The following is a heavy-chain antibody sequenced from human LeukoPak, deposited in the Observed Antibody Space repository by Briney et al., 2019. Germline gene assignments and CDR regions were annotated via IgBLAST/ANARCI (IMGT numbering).Heavy chain of an antibody. D-gene: IGHD4-17*01. Sequence: ASVKVSCKASGYTFTSYYMHWVRQAPGQGLEWMGIINPSGGSTSYAQKFQGRVTMTRDMSTSTVYMELSSLRSEDTAVYYCARVKGFEYDNGDYANWSAFDIWGQGTMVTVSS. J-gene: IGHJ3*02. CDR2: INPSGGST. CDR3: ARVKGFEYDNGDYANWSAFDI. CDR1: GYTFTSYY. V-gene: IGHV1-46*01.